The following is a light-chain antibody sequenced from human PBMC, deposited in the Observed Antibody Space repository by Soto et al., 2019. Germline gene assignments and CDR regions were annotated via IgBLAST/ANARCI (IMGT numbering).Light chain of an antibody. Sequence: QPVLTQPASMSGSPGQSITISCTGTSSDVGGYRYVSWYQQHPGKAPKLIIYDVSSRPSGVSGRFSGSKSGNTASLTISGLQAEDEADYFCSSDTSSSTLVVFGGGTKVTVL. V-gene: IGLV2-14*03. CDR3: SSDTSSSTLVV. CDR1: SSDVGGYRY. J-gene: IGLJ2*01. CDR2: DVS.